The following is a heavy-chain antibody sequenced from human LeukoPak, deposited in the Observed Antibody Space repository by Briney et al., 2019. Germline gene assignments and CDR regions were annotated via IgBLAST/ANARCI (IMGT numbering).Heavy chain of an antibody. V-gene: IGHV4-59*01. CDR1: GGSISSYY. CDR2: IYYSGST. Sequence: SETLSLTCTASGGSISSYYWSWIRQPPGKGLEWIGYIYYSGSTNYNPSLKSRVTISVDTSKNQFSLKLSSVTAADTAAYYCARIEYSSSGSFDYWGQGTLVTVSS. D-gene: IGHD6-6*01. J-gene: IGHJ4*02. CDR3: ARIEYSSSGSFDY.